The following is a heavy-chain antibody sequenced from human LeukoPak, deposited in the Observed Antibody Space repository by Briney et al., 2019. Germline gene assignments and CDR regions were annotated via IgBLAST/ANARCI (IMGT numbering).Heavy chain of an antibody. CDR3: AGEYYDSSGYYQGPPYFDY. Sequence: SVNVSCTASGGTFSSYAISWVRQAPGQGLEWMGGIIPIFGTANYAQKFQGRVTITADESTSTAYMELSSLRSEDTAVYYCAGEYYDSSGYYQGPPYFDYWGQGTLVTVSS. D-gene: IGHD3-22*01. CDR2: IIPIFGTA. J-gene: IGHJ4*02. CDR1: GGTFSSYA. V-gene: IGHV1-69*13.